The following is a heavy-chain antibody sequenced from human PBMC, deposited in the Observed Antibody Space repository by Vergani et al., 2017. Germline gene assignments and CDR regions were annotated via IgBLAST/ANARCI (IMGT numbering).Heavy chain of an antibody. J-gene: IGHJ3*02. CDR3: ARYVIAGKGAFDI. Sequence: QVQLVQSGAEVKKPGASVKVSCKVSGYIFTELSIHWVRQAPGKGLEWMGWISAYNGNTNYAQKLQGRVTMTTDTSTSTAYMELRSLRSDDTAVYYCARYVIAGKGAFDIWGQGTMVTVSS. CDR1: GYIFTELS. CDR2: ISAYNGNT. V-gene: IGHV1-18*01. D-gene: IGHD2/OR15-2a*01.